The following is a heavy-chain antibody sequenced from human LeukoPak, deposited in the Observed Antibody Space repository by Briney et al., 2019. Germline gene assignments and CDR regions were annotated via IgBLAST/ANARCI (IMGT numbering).Heavy chain of an antibody. CDR3: AKDSDCSSTSCYSAEYFQH. Sequence: GGSLRLSCAASGFTFSDYYMSWFRQAPGKGLEWVAYITSSSSTIYYADSVKGRFTISRDNAKNSLHLQINSLRAEDTAVYYCAKDSDCSSTSCYSAEYFQHWGQGTLVTVSS. CDR1: GFTFSDYY. V-gene: IGHV3-11*04. D-gene: IGHD2-2*01. CDR2: ITSSSSTI. J-gene: IGHJ1*01.